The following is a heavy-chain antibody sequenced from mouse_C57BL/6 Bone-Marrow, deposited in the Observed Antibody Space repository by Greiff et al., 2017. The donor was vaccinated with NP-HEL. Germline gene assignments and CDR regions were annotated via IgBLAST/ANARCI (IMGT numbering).Heavy chain of an antibody. V-gene: IGHV1-59*01. CDR2: IDPSDSYT. Sequence: QVQLQQSGAELVRPGTSVKLSCKASGYTFTSYWMHWVKQRPGQGLEWIGVIDPSDSYTNYNQKFKGKATLTVDTSSSTAYMQLSSLTSEDSAVYYCARDGSSSWFAYWGQGTLVTVSA. CDR1: GYTFTSYW. CDR3: ARDGSSSWFAY. D-gene: IGHD1-1*01. J-gene: IGHJ3*01.